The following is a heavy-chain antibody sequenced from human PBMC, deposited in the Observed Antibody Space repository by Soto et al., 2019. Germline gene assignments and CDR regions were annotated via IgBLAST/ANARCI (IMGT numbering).Heavy chain of an antibody. CDR3: ARSYYDSSGSLGY. CDR1: GFTFSSYA. J-gene: IGHJ4*02. D-gene: IGHD3-22*01. CDR2: ISYDGSNK. V-gene: IGHV3-30-3*01. Sequence: GGSLRLSCAASGFTFSSYAMHWVRQAPGKGLEWVAVISYDGSNKYYADSVKGRFTISRDNSKNTLYLQMNSLRAEDTAVYYCARSYYDSSGSLGYWGQGTLVTVSS.